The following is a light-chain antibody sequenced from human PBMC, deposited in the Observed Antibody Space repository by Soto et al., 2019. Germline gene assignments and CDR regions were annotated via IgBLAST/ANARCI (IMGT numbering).Light chain of an antibody. J-gene: IGLJ1*01. V-gene: IGLV2-14*01. CDR3: SSYGSTSTRYV. Sequence: QSALTQPASVSGSPGQSITISCTGTSSDVGAYNYVSWYQQHPGKAPKLMIYEVSNRPSGVSNRFSGSKSGNTASLTISGLQVEDEADYFCSSYGSTSTRYVFGTGTKLTVL. CDR2: EVS. CDR1: SSDVGAYNY.